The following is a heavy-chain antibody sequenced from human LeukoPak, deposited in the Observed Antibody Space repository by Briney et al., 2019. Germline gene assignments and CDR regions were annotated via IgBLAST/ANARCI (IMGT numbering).Heavy chain of an antibody. J-gene: IGHJ4*02. CDR3: ATGDIYLDY. CDR2: IYYSGST. Sequence: PSETLSLTCTVSGSSIIPYYWTWIRQPPGKGLEWIGYIYYSGSTNFNPSLKSRVTMSVDTSKNQFSLQLSSVTAADTAMYYCATGDIYLDYWGQGTLVTVSS. D-gene: IGHD1-1*01. CDR1: GSSIIPYY. V-gene: IGHV4-59*08.